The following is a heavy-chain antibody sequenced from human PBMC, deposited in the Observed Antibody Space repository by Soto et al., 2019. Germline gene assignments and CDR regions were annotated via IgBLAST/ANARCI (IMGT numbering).Heavy chain of an antibody. CDR2: ISWNSDKR. J-gene: IGHJ6*02. CDR1: GFSLDDYS. V-gene: IGHV3-9*01. Sequence: EVQLVESGGDLVQPGASLRLSCAGFGFSLDDYSMHWVRQAPGKGLEWVSGISWNSDKRGFAASVRGRFTVSKDSAKNSLYLQINSLRIEDTALYYCAKGFRRPWNEMDVWGQGTAVIVSS. CDR3: AKGFRRPWNEMDV. D-gene: IGHD1-1*01.